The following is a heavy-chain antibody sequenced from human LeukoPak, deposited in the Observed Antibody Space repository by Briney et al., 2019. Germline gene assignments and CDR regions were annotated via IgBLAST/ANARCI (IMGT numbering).Heavy chain of an antibody. CDR3: ARGNYVWGSYPPYWFDP. CDR2: INHSGST. J-gene: IGHJ5*02. CDR1: GGSFSGYY. Sequence: SETLSLTCAVYGGSFSGYYWSWIRQPPGKGLEWIGEINHSGSTNYNPSLKSRVTISVDTSKNQFSLKLSSVTAADTAVYYCARGNYVWGSYPPYWFDPWGQGTLVTVSS. V-gene: IGHV4-34*01. D-gene: IGHD3-16*02.